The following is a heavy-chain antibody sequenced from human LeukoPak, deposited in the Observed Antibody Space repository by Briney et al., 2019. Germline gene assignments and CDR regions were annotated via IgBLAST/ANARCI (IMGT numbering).Heavy chain of an antibody. V-gene: IGHV5-51*01. CDR3: ARLTYYYDSSGYFGAFDI. D-gene: IGHD3-22*01. Sequence: GASLKISCKGSGYSFTSYWIGWVRQMPGKGLEWMGIIYPGDSDTRYSPSFQGQVTISADKSISTAYLQWSSLKASDTAMYYCARLTYYYDSSGYFGAFDIWGQGTMVTVSS. CDR2: IYPGDSDT. CDR1: GYSFTSYW. J-gene: IGHJ3*02.